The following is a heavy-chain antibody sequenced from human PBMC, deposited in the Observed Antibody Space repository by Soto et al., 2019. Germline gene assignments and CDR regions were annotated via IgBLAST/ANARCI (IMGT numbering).Heavy chain of an antibody. CDR2: ISAYNGNT. V-gene: IGHV1-18*01. D-gene: IGHD3-22*01. CDR3: ARDVTTMIEEEYNWFDP. J-gene: IGHJ5*02. CDR1: GYTFTSYG. Sequence: GASVKVSCKASGYTFTSYGISWVRQAPGQGLEWMGWISAYNGNTNYAQKLQGRVTMTTDTSTSTAYMELRSLRSDDTAVYYCARDVTTMIEEEYNWFDPWGQGTLVTVSS.